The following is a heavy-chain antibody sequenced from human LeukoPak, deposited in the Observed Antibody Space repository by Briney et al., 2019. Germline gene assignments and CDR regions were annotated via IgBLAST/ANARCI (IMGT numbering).Heavy chain of an antibody. CDR3: ARDRAVVTPRNYYYYYGMDV. J-gene: IGHJ6*02. V-gene: IGHV3-66*01. D-gene: IGHD4-23*01. Sequence: GGSLRLSCAASGFTVSSNYMSWGRQAPGKGLEWVSVIYSGGSTYYADSVKGRFTISRDNSKNTLYLQMNSLRAEDTAVYYCARDRAVVTPRNYYYYYGMDVWGQGTTVTVSS. CDR1: GFTVSSNY. CDR2: IYSGGST.